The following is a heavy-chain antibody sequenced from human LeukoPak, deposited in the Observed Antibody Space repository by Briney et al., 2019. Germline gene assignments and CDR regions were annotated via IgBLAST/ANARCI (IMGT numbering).Heavy chain of an antibody. Sequence: GGSLRLSCAASGFTFSSYSMNWVRQAPGKGLEWVSSISSSSSSYIYYADSVKGRFTISRDNAKNSLYLQMNSLRAEDTAVYYCAREGYSYGLGPYGMDVWGKGTTVTVSS. D-gene: IGHD5-18*01. J-gene: IGHJ6*04. CDR3: AREGYSYGLGPYGMDV. V-gene: IGHV3-21*01. CDR2: ISSSSSSYI. CDR1: GFTFSSYS.